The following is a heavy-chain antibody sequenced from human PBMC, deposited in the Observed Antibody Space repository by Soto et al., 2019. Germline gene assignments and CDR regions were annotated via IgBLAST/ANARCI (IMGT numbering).Heavy chain of an antibody. CDR3: SRLNTQPGPPRYYYGMDV. CDR1: GGSISSGGYY. D-gene: IGHD6-13*01. Sequence: SETLSLTCTVSGGSISSGGYYWSWIRPHPGKGLEWIGYIYYSGSTYYNPSLKSRVTISVDTTKNQFSLKLSLLTAADTAVYYRSRLNTQPGPPRYYYGMDVWGQGTTVTVSS. V-gene: IGHV4-31*03. CDR2: IYYSGST. J-gene: IGHJ6*02.